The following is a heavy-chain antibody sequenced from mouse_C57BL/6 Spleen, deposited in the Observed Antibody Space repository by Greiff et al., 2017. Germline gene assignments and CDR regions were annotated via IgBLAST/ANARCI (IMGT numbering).Heavy chain of an antibody. CDR2: IDPSDSYT. V-gene: IGHV1-50*01. CDR3: ALYGSIPDFDV. CDR1: GYTFTSYW. Sequence: LQESGAELVKPGASVKLSCKASGYTFTSYWMQWVKQRPGQGLEWIGEIDPSDSYTNYNQKFKGKATLTVDTSSSTAYMQLSSLTSEDSAVYYCALYGSIPDFDVWGTGTTVTVSS. J-gene: IGHJ1*03. D-gene: IGHD1-1*01.